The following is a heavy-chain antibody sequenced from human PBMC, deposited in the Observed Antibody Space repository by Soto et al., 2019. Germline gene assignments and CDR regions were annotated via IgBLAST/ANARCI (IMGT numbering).Heavy chain of an antibody. D-gene: IGHD1-7*01. V-gene: IGHV1-18*01. CDR1: GYTFTRYG. CDR2: ISTHNGIT. CDR3: AREDHYGTNDY. J-gene: IGHJ4*02. Sequence: QVQLVQPGDEVKKPGASVKVSCKASGYTFTRYGMSWVRQAPGQGLEWMGKISTHNGITNSAQKLQGRVSITTDTSTSTANMELRRLRSDDTALYFCAREDHYGTNDYWGQGILVTVSS.